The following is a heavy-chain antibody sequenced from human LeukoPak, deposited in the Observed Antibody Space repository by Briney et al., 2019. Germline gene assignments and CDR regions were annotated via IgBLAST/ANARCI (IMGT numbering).Heavy chain of an antibody. Sequence: ASVKVSCKVSGYTFTDYYMHWVQQAPGKGLEWTGLVDPEDGETIYAEKFQGRVTITADTSTDTAYMELSSLRSEDTAVYYCATILRDFWSGYYLNWFDPWGQGTLVTVSS. CDR3: ATILRDFWSGYYLNWFDP. CDR1: GYTFTDYY. D-gene: IGHD3-3*01. CDR2: VDPEDGET. J-gene: IGHJ5*02. V-gene: IGHV1-69-2*01.